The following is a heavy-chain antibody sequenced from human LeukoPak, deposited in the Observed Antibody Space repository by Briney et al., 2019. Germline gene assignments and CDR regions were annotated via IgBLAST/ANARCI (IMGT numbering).Heavy chain of an antibody. J-gene: IGHJ4*02. V-gene: IGHV1-69*06. CDR3: ARDAAAASTLDFGY. Sequence: SVKVSCKASGGTFSSYAISWVRQAPGQGLEWMGGIIPIFGTANYAQKFQGRVTITADKSTSTAYMELSSLRSEDTAVYYCARDAAAASTLDFGYWGQGTLVTVSS. D-gene: IGHD6-13*01. CDR2: IIPIFGTA. CDR1: GGTFSSYA.